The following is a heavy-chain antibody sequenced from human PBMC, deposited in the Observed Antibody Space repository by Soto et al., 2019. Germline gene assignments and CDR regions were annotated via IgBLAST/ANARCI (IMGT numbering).Heavy chain of an antibody. CDR2: ISAYNGNT. D-gene: IGHD3-16*02. CDR1: GYTFTSYG. J-gene: IGHJ3*02. CDR3: ARDGEGYYDSVWGGYRYTQGGAFDI. V-gene: IGHV1-18*01. Sequence: QVQLVQSGAEVKKPGASVKVSCKASGYTFTSYGISWVRQAPGQGLEWMGWISAYNGNTNYAQKLQGRVTMTTDTSTRTEFMDLSSLRADDTVVYYCARDGEGYYDSVWGGYRYTQGGAFDIWGQGTMVTVSS.